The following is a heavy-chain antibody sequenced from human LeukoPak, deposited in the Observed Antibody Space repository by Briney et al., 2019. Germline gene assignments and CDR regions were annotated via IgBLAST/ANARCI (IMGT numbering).Heavy chain of an antibody. CDR2: INPNSGGT. V-gene: IGHV1-2*06. Sequence: ASVKVSCKASGYTFTGYYMYWVRQAPGQGLEWMGRINPNSGGTNYAQKFQGRVTMTRDTSISTAYMELSRLRSDDTAVYYCATLQPYDYSTGDYWGQGTLVTVSS. D-gene: IGHD4-11*01. CDR3: ATLQPYDYSTGDY. CDR1: GYTFTGYY. J-gene: IGHJ4*02.